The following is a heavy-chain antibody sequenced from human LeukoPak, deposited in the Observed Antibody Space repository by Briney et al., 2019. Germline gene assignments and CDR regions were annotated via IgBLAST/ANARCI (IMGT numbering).Heavy chain of an antibody. J-gene: IGHJ4*02. CDR3: ASRPRGYYYDSSGYPDY. V-gene: IGHV4-39*01. Sequence: SETLSLTCTVSGGSISSSSYYWGWIRQPPGKGLEWIGNIYYSGSTYYNPSLKSRVTISVDTSKNQFSLKLSSVTAADTAVYYCASRPRGYYYDSSGYPDYWGQGTLVTVSS. CDR2: IYYSGST. D-gene: IGHD3-22*01. CDR1: GGSISSSSYY.